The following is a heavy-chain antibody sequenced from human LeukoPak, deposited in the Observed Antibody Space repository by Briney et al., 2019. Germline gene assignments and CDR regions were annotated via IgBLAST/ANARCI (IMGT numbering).Heavy chain of an antibody. J-gene: IGHJ4*02. CDR2: IIPIFGTA. V-gene: IGHV1-69*13. D-gene: IGHD1-7*01. CDR3: VSGPTDWNYVSDY. Sequence: SVKVSCKASGGTFSSYAISWVRQAPGQGLEWMGGIIPIFGTANYAQKFQGRVTITADESTSTAYMELSSLRSEDTAVYYCVSGPTDWNYVSDYWGQGTLVTVSS. CDR1: GGTFSSYA.